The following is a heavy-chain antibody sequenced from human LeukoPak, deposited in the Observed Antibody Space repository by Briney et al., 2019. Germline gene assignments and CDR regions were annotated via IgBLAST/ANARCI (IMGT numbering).Heavy chain of an antibody. J-gene: IGHJ6*03. V-gene: IGHV4-39*01. CDR1: GASISSTTYY. CDR2: IYSRGST. Sequence: SETLSLTCTVSGASISSTTYYWGWIRQPPGEGLEWIGPIYSRGSTYYNPSLKRRLTISVDTSENQFSRKLNSVTAADTAVYYCARLAGTPTSYYYYYYFAVWGKGTTVTVSS. CDR3: ARLAGTPTSYYYYYYFAV. D-gene: IGHD1-1*01.